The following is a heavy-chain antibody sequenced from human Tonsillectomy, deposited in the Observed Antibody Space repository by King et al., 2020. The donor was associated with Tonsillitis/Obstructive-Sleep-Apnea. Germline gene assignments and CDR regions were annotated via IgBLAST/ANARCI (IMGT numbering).Heavy chain of an antibody. CDR2: IIPIFATA. D-gene: IGHD3-10*01. V-gene: IGHV1-69*12. Sequence: QLVQSGAEVKKPGSSVKVSCKASGGTFSSYAISWVRQAPGQGLEWVGGIIPIFATADYAQKFQGRVTITADESTSTAYMELSSLRSEDTAVYYCASPHMVQGVDYYYYMDVWGKGTTVTVSS. CDR1: GGTFSSYA. CDR3: ASPHMVQGVDYYYYMDV. J-gene: IGHJ6*03.